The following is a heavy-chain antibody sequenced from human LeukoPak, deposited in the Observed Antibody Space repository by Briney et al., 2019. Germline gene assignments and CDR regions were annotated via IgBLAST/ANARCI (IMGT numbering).Heavy chain of an antibody. CDR1: GFNFTIND. CDR2: IGIAGDT. CDR3: ARDGDRGMDV. D-gene: IGHD1-14*01. Sequence: GGSLRLSCAASGFNFTINDMHWVRQVPGKGLEWVSAIGIAGDTFYRDSVKGRFTISRERAKNLLYLQMKSLRVGDTAVYYCARDGDRGMDVWGQGTTVIVSS. V-gene: IGHV3-13*01. J-gene: IGHJ6*02.